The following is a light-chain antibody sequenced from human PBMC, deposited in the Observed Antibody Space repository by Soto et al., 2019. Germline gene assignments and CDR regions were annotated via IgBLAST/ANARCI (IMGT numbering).Light chain of an antibody. CDR2: DAA. V-gene: IGKV3-11*01. CDR3: QQRIRWPLT. Sequence: EIVLTQSPATLALSPGETATLSCRASRTISTSVAWYQQKPDQNPRLVIYDAANSTSDSPARFSGSGSGTDFTLTISSLEPEDFAVYYCQQRIRWPLTFGGGTKVDIK. J-gene: IGKJ4*01. CDR1: RTISTS.